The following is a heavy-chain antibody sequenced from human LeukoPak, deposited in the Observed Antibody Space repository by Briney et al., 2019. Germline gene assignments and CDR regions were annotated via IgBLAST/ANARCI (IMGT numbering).Heavy chain of an antibody. CDR2: ISAYNGNT. D-gene: IGHD1-1*01. Sequence: ASVKVSCKASGYTFTSYGISWVRQAPGQGLEWMGWISAYNGNTNYAQKLQGRVTMTTDTSTSTAYMELRSLRSDDTAVYYCARDLFNWNDAPAGYWGQGTLVTVSS. V-gene: IGHV1-18*01. CDR3: ARDLFNWNDAPAGY. J-gene: IGHJ4*02. CDR1: GYTFTSYG.